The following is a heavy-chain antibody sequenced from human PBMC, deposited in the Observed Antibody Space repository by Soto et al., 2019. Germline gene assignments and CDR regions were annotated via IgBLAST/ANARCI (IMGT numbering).Heavy chain of an antibody. CDR2: IYYSGST. Sequence: QVQLQESGPGLVKPSQTLSLTCSVSGGSISSAGYYWSWVRQHSGKGLEWIGNIYYSGSTYYNPSLKSRVNISVDSSKNQFSLSLSSVTAADTAVYYCGRDRGYCTDGICYYYYGVDVWGQGTTVTVSS. V-gene: IGHV4-31*03. CDR1: GGSISSAGYY. J-gene: IGHJ6*02. CDR3: GRDRGYCTDGICYYYYGVDV. D-gene: IGHD2-8*01.